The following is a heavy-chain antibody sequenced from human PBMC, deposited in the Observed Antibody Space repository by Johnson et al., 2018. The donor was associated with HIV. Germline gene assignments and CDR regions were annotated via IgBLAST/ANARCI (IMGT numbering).Heavy chain of an antibody. CDR3: ALSYSLDAFDI. CDR2: IYSGGST. D-gene: IGHD2-21*01. CDR1: GFTCSSYA. V-gene: IGHV3-NL1*01. Sequence: QVQLVESGGGVVQPGRSLRLSCAASGFTCSSYAMHWVRQAPGKGLEWVSVIYSGGSTYYADSVKGRFTISRDNSKNTLYLQMNSLKTEDTAVYYCALSYSLDAFDIWGQGTMVTVSS. J-gene: IGHJ3*02.